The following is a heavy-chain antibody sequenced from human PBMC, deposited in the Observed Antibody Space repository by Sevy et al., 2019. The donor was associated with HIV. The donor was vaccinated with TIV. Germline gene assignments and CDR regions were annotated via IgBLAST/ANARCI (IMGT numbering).Heavy chain of an antibody. CDR1: GGSISSGGYS. CDR2: IYHSGST. CDR3: ARQKYYYDSSGYLSCFDP. J-gene: IGHJ5*02. D-gene: IGHD3-22*01. Sequence: SETLSLTCAVSGGSISSGGYSWSWIRQPPGKGLEWIGYIYHSGSTYYNPSLKSRVTISVDRSKNQFSLKLSSVTAADTAVYYCARQKYYYDSSGYLSCFDPWGQGTLVTVSS. V-gene: IGHV4-30-2*01.